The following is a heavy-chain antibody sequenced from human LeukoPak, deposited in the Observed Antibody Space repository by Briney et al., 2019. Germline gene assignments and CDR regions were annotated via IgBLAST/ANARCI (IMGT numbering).Heavy chain of an antibody. CDR3: ARGHRWILWGNDNFDY. CDR1: AGSVTNGDYY. D-gene: IGHD5-18*01. V-gene: IGHV4-61*08. Sequence: SETLSLTCTVSAGSVTNGDYYWSWLRQPPGKALEWIGFVYYTGSTYYTPSLEGRATISVDTSKNQFSVKLSSVTAADTAVYYCARGHRWILWGNDNFDYWGQGTLVTVSS. J-gene: IGHJ4*02. CDR2: VYYTGST.